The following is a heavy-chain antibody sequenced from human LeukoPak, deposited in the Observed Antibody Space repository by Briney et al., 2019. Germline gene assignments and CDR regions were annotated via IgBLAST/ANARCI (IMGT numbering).Heavy chain of an antibody. V-gene: IGHV7-4-1*02. CDR3: AREGDFWSGYYNREDWFDP. Sequence: AASVKVSCKASGYTFTSYAMNWVRQAPGQGLEWMGWINTNTGNPTYAQGFTGRFVFSLDTSVSTAYLQISSLKAEDTAVYYCAREGDFWSGYYNREDWFDPWGQGTLVTVSS. D-gene: IGHD3-3*01. CDR2: INTNTGNP. J-gene: IGHJ5*02. CDR1: GYTFTSYA.